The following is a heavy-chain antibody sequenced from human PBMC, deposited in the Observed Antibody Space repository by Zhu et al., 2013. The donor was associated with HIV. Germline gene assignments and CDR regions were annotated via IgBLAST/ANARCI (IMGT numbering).Heavy chain of an antibody. D-gene: IGHD6-6*01. V-gene: IGHV1-2*02. Sequence: QVQLVQVWAEVKKPGASVKVSCKASGYTFTGYYMHWVRQAPGQGLEWMGWINPNSGGTNYAQKFQGRVTMTRDTSISTAYMELSRLRSDDTAVYYCARVRQYSSSDAFDIWGQGTMVTVSS. CDR1: GYTFTGYY. CDR2: INPNSGGT. J-gene: IGHJ3*02. CDR3: ARVRQYSSSDAFDI.